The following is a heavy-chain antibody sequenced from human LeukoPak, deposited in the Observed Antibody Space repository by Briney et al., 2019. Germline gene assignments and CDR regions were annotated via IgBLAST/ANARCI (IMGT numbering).Heavy chain of an antibody. Sequence: PSETLSLTCAVYGGSFSGYYWSWIRQPPGKGLEWIGEINHSGSTNYNPSLKSRVTISVDTSKNQFPLKLSSVTAADTAVYYCARRGEYYYGSGSYPWGQGTLVTVSS. D-gene: IGHD3-10*01. J-gene: IGHJ4*02. CDR1: GGSFSGYY. V-gene: IGHV4-34*01. CDR2: INHSGST. CDR3: ARRGEYYYGSGSYP.